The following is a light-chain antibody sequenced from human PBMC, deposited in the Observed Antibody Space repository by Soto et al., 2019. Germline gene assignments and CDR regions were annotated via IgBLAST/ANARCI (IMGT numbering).Light chain of an antibody. J-gene: IGKJ3*01. CDR3: QQYGSSPT. CDR2: GAS. Sequence: EIVLTQSPGTLSLSPGERATLSCRASQSVSSSYLAWYQQKPGQAPRLLIYGASSRATGIPDRFSGSGSGTDFTLTISILEPEDFAVYYCQQYGSSPTFGPGTKVDIK. V-gene: IGKV3-20*01. CDR1: QSVSSSY.